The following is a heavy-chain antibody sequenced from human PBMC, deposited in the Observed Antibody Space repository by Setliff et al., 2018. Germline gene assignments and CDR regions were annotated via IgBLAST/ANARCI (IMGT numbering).Heavy chain of an antibody. V-gene: IGHV1-18*01. D-gene: IGHD1-26*01. J-gene: IGHJ6*03. Sequence: ASVKVSCKASGYTFTSYGISWVRQAPGQGLEWMGWISAYNGNTNYAQKLQGRVTMTTDTSTSTAYMELRSLRSDDTAVYYCARLPLPAAWELLVIRYYHYYMDVWGKGTTVTVSS. CDR2: ISAYNGNT. CDR3: ARLPLPAAWELLVIRYYHYYMDV. CDR1: GYTFTSYG.